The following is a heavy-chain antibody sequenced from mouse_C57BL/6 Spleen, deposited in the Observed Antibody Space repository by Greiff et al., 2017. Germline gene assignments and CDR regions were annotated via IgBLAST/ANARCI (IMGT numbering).Heavy chain of an antibody. V-gene: IGHV14-4*01. Sequence: EVKLLESGAELVRPGASVKLSCTASGFNIKDDYMHWVKQRPEQGLEWIGWIDPEDGDTEYASKFQGKATITADTSSNTAYLQLSSLTSEDTAVYYCTELIRYFDVWGTGTTVTVSS. CDR1: GFNIKDDY. CDR2: IDPEDGDT. J-gene: IGHJ1*03. CDR3: TELIRYFDV.